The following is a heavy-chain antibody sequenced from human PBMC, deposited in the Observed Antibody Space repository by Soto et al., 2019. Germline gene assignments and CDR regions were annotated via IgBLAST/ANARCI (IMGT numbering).Heavy chain of an antibody. V-gene: IGHV1-18*01. D-gene: IGHD3-10*01. Sequence: QVQLVQSGAEVKKPGASVKISCKASGYTFTSYGISWVRQAPGHGLEWMGWISAYNGNTNYAQKLQGRVTMTTGRSTSTAYMELRGVRSDETAVYYCARGDTMVRGVIMVFGYYCYGMDVWGQGTTVTVCS. CDR3: ARGDTMVRGVIMVFGYYCYGMDV. J-gene: IGHJ6*02. CDR2: ISAYNGNT. CDR1: GYTFTSYG.